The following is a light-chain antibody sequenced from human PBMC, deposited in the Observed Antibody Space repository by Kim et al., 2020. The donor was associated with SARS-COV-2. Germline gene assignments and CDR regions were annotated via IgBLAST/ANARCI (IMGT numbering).Light chain of an antibody. J-gene: IGLJ1*01. Sequence: QRSTNYWYGSSSNVGRHVVNWYQQLPGTAPKVFIYNDNQRPSGVPDRFSGSSSGTTVTLTISGVQAEDDADYYCQSADSSGTYVFGSGTKVTVL. V-gene: IGLV1-44*01. CDR2: NDN. CDR1: SSNVGRHV. CDR3: QSADSSGTYV.